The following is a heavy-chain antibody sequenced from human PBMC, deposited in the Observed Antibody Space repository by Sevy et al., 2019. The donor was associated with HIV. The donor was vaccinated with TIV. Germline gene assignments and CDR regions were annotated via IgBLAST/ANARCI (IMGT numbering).Heavy chain of an antibody. CDR1: GGSISSYY. D-gene: IGHD3-22*01. V-gene: IGHV4-4*07. CDR3: ARDGPPGGNYYDSSGYYFFDY. J-gene: IGHJ4*02. CDR2: IYTSGST. Sequence: SETLSLTCTVSGGSISSYYWSWIRQPAGKGLEWIGRIYTSGSTNYNPSLKSRVTMSVDTSKNQFSLKLSSVTAAETAVYYCARDGPPGGNYYDSSGYYFFDYWGQGTLVTVSS.